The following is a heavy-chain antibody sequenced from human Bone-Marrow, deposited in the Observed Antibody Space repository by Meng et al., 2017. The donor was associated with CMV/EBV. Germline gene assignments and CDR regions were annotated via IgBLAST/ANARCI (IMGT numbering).Heavy chain of an antibody. CDR2: INPSGGST. CDR3: ARAQRWDIWFDP. Sequence: ASVKVSCKASGYTFTSYYMHWVRQAPGQGLEWMGIINPSGGSTSYAQKFQCRVTMTRDTSTSTVYMELSSMRSEDTAVYYCARAQRWDIWFDPWGQGTLVTVSS. V-gene: IGHV1-46*01. J-gene: IGHJ5*02. D-gene: IGHD4-23*01. CDR1: GYTFTSYY.